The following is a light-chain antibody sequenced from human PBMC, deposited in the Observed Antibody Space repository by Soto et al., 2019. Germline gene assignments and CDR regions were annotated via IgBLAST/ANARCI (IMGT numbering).Light chain of an antibody. Sequence: QSALTQPPSASGTPGQRVTISCSGSSSNIGRDYVYWFQQLPGTAPKLLIYTNNQRPSGVPDRFSGSKSGTSASLAISGLRSEDEADYCCAVWDDSLSAWVFGGGTKLTVL. V-gene: IGLV1-47*02. CDR1: SSNIGRDY. J-gene: IGLJ3*02. CDR3: AVWDDSLSAWV. CDR2: TNN.